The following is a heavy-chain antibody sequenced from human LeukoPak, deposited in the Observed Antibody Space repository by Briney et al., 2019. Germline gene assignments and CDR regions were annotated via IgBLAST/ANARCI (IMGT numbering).Heavy chain of an antibody. CDR2: IYYSGST. J-gene: IGHJ3*01. CDR1: GGSISSSSYY. Sequence: SETLSLTCTVSGGSISSSSYYWGWIRQPPGKGLEWIGSIYYSGSTYYNPSLKSRFTISVDTSKNQFSLKLTSVTAADTAVYYCAHFKGGSFDFWGQGTMVTVSS. D-gene: IGHD1-26*01. CDR3: AHFKGGSFDF. V-gene: IGHV4-39*01.